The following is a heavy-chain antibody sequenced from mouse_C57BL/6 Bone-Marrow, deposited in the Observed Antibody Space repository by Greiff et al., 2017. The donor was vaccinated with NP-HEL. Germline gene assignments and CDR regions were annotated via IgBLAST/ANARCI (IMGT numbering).Heavy chain of an antibody. V-gene: IGHV5-15*01. CDR3: ARGYGSSLAWFAY. CDR1: GFTISDYG. Sequence: EVKLMESGGGLVQPGGSLKLSCAASGFTISDYGMAWVRQAPRKGPEWVAFISNLAYSIYYADTVTGRFTISRENAKNTLYLQMSHLKSEDTAMYYCARGYGSSLAWFAYWGQGTLVTVSA. CDR2: ISNLAYSI. J-gene: IGHJ3*01. D-gene: IGHD1-1*01.